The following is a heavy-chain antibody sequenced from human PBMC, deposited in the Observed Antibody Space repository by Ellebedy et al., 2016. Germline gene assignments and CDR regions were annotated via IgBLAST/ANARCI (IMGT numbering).Heavy chain of an antibody. CDR2: IYYTGTT. CDR1: DDSIPDNY. V-gene: IGHV4-59*01. J-gene: IGHJ3*02. D-gene: IGHD4/OR15-4a*01. CDR3: ARTARVPDM. Sequence: SETLSLTCIVSDDSIPDNYWSWIRQPPGKEPDYIGYIYYTGTTNYNPSLMGRATISIDTSTKQLSLKLTSVTAADTAVYFCARTARVPDMWGQGTLVTVSS.